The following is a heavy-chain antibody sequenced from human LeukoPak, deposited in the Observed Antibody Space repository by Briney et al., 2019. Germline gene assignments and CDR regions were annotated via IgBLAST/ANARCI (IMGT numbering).Heavy chain of an antibody. CDR1: GFTFSSSA. CDR2: INGGGSTT. D-gene: IGHD1-14*01. CDR3: ANDRPHPRVEPTNFHY. V-gene: IGHV3-23*01. J-gene: IGHJ4*02. Sequence: GGSLRLSCVASGFTFSSSAMSWVRQAPGRGLEWVSAINGGGSTTYYAESVRGRFVISRDNSKNTLHLQMSSLRAEDTAIYYCANDRPHPRVEPTNFHYWGQGTLIAVSS.